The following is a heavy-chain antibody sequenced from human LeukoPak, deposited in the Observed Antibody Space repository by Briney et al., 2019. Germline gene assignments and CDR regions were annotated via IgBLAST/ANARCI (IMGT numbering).Heavy chain of an antibody. J-gene: IGHJ6*03. V-gene: IGHV5-51*01. CDR3: ADRGFYSNYYYSSMDF. D-gene: IGHD4-11*01. CDR1: GYSFTSYW. CDR2: IYPGDSDT. Sequence: GESLKISCKGSGYSFTSYWIGWVRQMPGKGLEWMGIIYPGDSDTRYSPSFQGQVTISADKSISTAYLQWSSLKASDTASIYLADRGFYSNYYYSSMDFWGKGTTVTVP.